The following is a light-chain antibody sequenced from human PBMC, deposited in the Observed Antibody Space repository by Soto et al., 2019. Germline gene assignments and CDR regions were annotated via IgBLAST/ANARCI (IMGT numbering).Light chain of an antibody. CDR3: HQRQSWPRT. Sequence: EIVLTQSPGTLSLSSGERGTLSCRASQNLGTLYLAWFQQKSGQAPRLLIYSASRRATGVPARFSGSGSGTDFTLTISDVEPEDFAVYYCHQRQSWPRTFGQGTKVDIK. CDR2: SAS. CDR1: QNLGTLY. V-gene: IGKV3-11*01. J-gene: IGKJ1*01.